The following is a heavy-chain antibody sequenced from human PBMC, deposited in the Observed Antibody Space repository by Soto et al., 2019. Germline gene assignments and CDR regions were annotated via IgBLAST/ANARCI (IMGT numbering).Heavy chain of an antibody. D-gene: IGHD3-22*01. CDR1: GGSVSSGGYY. V-gene: IGHV4-31*03. J-gene: IGHJ4*02. CDR2: IHDSGNT. Sequence: QVQLQESGPGLVKPSQTLSLTCTVSGGSVSSGGYYWSWIRQHPAMGLEWIGYIHDSGNTGYNTSLNSRITISLDTSQNQFSLHLSSVTAADTAVYYCARGRGSAYYFDYWGQGTLVTVSS. CDR3: ARGRGSAYYFDY.